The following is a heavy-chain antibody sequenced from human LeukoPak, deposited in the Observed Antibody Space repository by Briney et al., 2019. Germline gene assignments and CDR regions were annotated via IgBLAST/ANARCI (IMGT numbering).Heavy chain of an antibody. V-gene: IGHV3-30*03. J-gene: IGHJ3*02. CDR3: ATDYYDSSGPNGDAFDI. CDR2: ISYDGSNK. Sequence: PGGSLRLSCAASGFTFSSYGMHWVRQAPGKGLEWVAVISYDGSNKYYADSVKGRFTISRDNSKNTLYLQMNSLRAEDTAVYYCATDYYDSSGPNGDAFDIWGQGTMVTVSS. CDR1: GFTFSSYG. D-gene: IGHD3-22*01.